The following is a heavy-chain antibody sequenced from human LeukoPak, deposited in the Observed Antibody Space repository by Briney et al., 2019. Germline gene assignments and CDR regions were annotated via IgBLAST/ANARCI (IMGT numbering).Heavy chain of an antibody. CDR2: IIPIFGTA. J-gene: IGHJ4*02. CDR1: GGTFSSYA. CDR3: ARDKGGDIAIRMFY. V-gene: IGHV1-69*05. D-gene: IGHD5-18*01. Sequence: SVKVSCKASGGTFSSYAISWVRQAPGQGLEWMGGIIPIFGTANYAQKFQGRVTITTDESTSTAYMELSSLRSEDTALYFCARDKGGDIAIRMFYWGQGTLVTVSS.